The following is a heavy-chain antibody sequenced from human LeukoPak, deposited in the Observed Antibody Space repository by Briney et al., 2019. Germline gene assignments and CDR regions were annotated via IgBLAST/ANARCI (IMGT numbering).Heavy chain of an antibody. CDR1: RYTFTGYY. CDR3: ARDAYGGRFGEFYYFYYMDV. D-gene: IGHD3-10*01. Sequence: VASVKVSCKASRYTFTGYYMHWVRQAPGQGLEWMGWINPNSGSTNYAQKFQGRVTMTRDTSISTAYMELGRLRSDDTAVYYCARDAYGGRFGEFYYFYYMDVWGKGTTVTVSS. V-gene: IGHV1-2*02. CDR2: INPNSGST. J-gene: IGHJ6*03.